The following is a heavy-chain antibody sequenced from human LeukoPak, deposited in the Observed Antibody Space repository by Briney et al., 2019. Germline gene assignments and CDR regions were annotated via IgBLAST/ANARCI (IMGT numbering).Heavy chain of an antibody. CDR3: ARHEGSGWPFEY. V-gene: IGHV4-59*08. CDR1: GGSINSYY. CDR2: IYYTGST. J-gene: IGHJ4*02. D-gene: IGHD6-19*01. Sequence: SETLSLTCTVSGGSINSYYWSWIWQPPGKGLEWIGYIYYTGSTNYNPSLKSRVTISVDTSKNQFSLKLTSVTAADTAVYFCARHEGSGWPFEYWGQGTLVTVSS.